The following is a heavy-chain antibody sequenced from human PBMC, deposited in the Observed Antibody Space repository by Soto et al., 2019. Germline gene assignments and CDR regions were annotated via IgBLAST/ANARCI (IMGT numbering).Heavy chain of an antibody. Sequence: EVLLLESGGGLVQPGGSLRLSCAASGFTFSNYDMGWVRQAPGKGLELVSFISGSGSGPYYADSVKGLFTISRDQAENTLYLQMNSLRVEATAVYYCAKLQSWRALDYWGQGTLVIVSS. CDR2: ISGSGSGP. D-gene: IGHD6-13*01. CDR1: GFTFSNYD. V-gene: IGHV3-23*01. J-gene: IGHJ4*02. CDR3: AKLQSWRALDY.